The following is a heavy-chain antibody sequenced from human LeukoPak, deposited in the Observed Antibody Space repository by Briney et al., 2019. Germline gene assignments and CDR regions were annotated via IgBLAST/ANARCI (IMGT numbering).Heavy chain of an antibody. Sequence: GGSLRLSCATSGFTFSSYSMNWVRQAPGKGLEWVSSISRSNKYIYYADSVKGRFTISRGNAKNSLYLQMNSLRAEDTAVYYCAREGGLGSLDYWGQGTLVTVSS. D-gene: IGHD3-10*01. V-gene: IGHV3-21*01. CDR3: AREGGLGSLDY. CDR1: GFTFSSYS. CDR2: ISRSNKYI. J-gene: IGHJ4*02.